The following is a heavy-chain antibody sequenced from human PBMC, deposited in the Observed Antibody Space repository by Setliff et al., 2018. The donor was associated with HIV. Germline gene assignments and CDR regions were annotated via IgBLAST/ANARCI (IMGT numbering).Heavy chain of an antibody. CDR2: IHPTGHI. CDR1: GGSLSSYY. Sequence: PSETLSLTCVAYGGSLSSYYWNWIRQTPGKGLEWIGEIHPTGHINYNPSYKSRVTVSLDTSKTQFSLKLNSVTAADTGVYYCAAFDSGRDVWGQGTLVTVSS. J-gene: IGHJ4*02. D-gene: IGHD6-19*01. CDR3: AAFDSGRDV. V-gene: IGHV4-34*01.